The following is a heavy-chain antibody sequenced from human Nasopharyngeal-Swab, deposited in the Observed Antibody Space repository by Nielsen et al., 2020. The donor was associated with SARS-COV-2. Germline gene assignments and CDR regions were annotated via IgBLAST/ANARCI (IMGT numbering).Heavy chain of an antibody. CDR1: GYTFTSSD. CDR3: ARGSQSPYYDILTGYYPNWYFDL. Sequence: ASVKVSCKASGYTFTSSDINWVRQATGQGLEWMGWMNPNSGNTGYAQKFQGRVTMTRNTSISTAYMELSSLRSEDTAVYYCARGSQSPYYDILTGYYPNWYFDLWGRGTLVTVSS. D-gene: IGHD3-9*01. V-gene: IGHV1-8*01. J-gene: IGHJ2*01. CDR2: MNPNSGNT.